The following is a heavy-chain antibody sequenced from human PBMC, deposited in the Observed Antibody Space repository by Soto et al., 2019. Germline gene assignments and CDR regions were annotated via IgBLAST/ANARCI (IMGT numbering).Heavy chain of an antibody. CDR3: AKAYLMVVAGSTFHY. J-gene: IGHJ4*01. CDR1: GYSISSGSY. CDR2: IYHGGTT. Sequence: PSETLSLTCTVSGYSISSGSYWGWIRQPPGKGPEWIASIYHGGTTFYNPSLKSRVTVSVDKSNNQFSLKLRSVTAADTAVYYCAKAYLMVVAGSTFHYWGHGNLVTVSS. V-gene: IGHV4-38-2*02. D-gene: IGHD6-19*01.